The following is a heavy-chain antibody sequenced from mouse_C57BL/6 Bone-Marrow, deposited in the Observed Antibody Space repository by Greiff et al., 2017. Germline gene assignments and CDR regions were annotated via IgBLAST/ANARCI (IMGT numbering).Heavy chain of an antibody. CDR3: ARDPHYGSSYWYFDV. CDR2: IYPRSGNT. Sequence: QVQLQQSGAELARPGASVKLSCKASGYTFTSYGISWVKQRTGQGLEWIGEIYPRSGNTYYNEKFKGKATLTADKSSSTAYMELRSLTSEDSAVYFCARDPHYGSSYWYFDVWGTGTTVTVSS. V-gene: IGHV1-81*01. J-gene: IGHJ1*03. D-gene: IGHD1-1*01. CDR1: GYTFTSYG.